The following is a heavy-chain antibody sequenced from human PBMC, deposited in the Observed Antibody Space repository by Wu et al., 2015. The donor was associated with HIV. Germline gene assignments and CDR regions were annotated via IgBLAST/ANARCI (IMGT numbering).Heavy chain of an antibody. CDR2: IIPISGTR. Sequence: QVQLVQSGAEVKKPGSSVKVSCKASGGTFRSYAIIWVRQAPGQGLEWVGRIIPISGTRNYAQKFQGRVTITADESTRTAYMEVSSLRSEDTAVYYCARDARGNSGWYVVWGQGT. J-gene: IGHJ4*02. V-gene: IGHV1-69*12. D-gene: IGHD6-19*01. CDR3: ARDARGNSGWYVV. CDR1: GGTFRSYA.